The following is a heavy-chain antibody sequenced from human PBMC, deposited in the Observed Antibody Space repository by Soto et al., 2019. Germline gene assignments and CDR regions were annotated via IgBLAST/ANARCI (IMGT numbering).Heavy chain of an antibody. CDR3: AHAGDFDLLSFDR. J-gene: IGHJ4*02. Sequence: QITLKESGPPLVRPAQTLTLTCAFSGFSLTTTRMGVAWIRQPPGKALEWLALIYWDDDKRYSPSLKNRLTVSKDTSTNRVVLTITNISPDDTGTYCCAHAGDFDLLSFDRWGPGTLVTVSS. D-gene: IGHD2-15*01. CDR2: IYWDDDK. CDR1: GFSLTTTRMG. V-gene: IGHV2-5*02.